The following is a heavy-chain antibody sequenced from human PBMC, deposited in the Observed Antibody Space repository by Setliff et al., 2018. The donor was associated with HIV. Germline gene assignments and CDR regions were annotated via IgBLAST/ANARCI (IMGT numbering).Heavy chain of an antibody. CDR2: FDPEEVET. CDR3: ATVRRYYYDSSGQEYFQH. D-gene: IGHD3-22*01. Sequence: ASVKVSCKVSGYTHTELSIHWVRQAPGKGLEWMGGFDPEEVETVYAQKFQGRVTMTEDSSTDTAYMELSRLRPEDTAVYYCATVRRYYYDSSGQEYFQHWGQGTLVTVSS. V-gene: IGHV1-24*01. CDR1: GYTHTELS. J-gene: IGHJ1*01.